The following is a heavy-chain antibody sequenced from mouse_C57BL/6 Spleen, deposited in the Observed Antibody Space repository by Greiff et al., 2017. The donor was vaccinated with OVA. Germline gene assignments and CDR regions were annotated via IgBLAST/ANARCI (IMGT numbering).Heavy chain of an antibody. D-gene: IGHD3-2*02. V-gene: IGHV1-64*01. CDR1: GYTFTSYW. J-gene: IGHJ4*01. Sequence: QVQLQQPGAELVQPGASVKLSCKASGYTFTSYWMHWVKQRPGQGLEWIGMIHPNSGSTNYNEKFKSKATLTVDKSSSTAYMQLSSLTSEDSAVYYCARCGTAQAPYAMDDWGQGTSVTVSS. CDR2: IHPNSGST. CDR3: ARCGTAQAPYAMDD.